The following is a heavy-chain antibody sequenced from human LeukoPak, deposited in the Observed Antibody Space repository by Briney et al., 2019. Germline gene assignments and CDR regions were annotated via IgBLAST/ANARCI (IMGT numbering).Heavy chain of an antibody. V-gene: IGHV1-69*13. D-gene: IGHD4-11*01. CDR1: GGTFSSYA. Sequence: AASVKVSCKASGGTFSSYAISWVRQAPGQGLEWMGGIIPIFGTANYAQKFQGRVTITADESASTAYMELSSLRSEDTAVYYCARTTVSRGRWFDPWGQGTLVTVSS. CDR3: ARTTVSRGRWFDP. CDR2: IIPIFGTA. J-gene: IGHJ5*02.